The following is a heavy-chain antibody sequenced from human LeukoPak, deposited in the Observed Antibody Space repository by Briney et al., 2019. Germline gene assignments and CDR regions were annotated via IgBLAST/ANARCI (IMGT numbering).Heavy chain of an antibody. D-gene: IGHD3-22*01. CDR1: GYTFTSYH. J-gene: IGHJ6*02. V-gene: IGHV1-8*01. CDR2: MNAKSGHT. Sequence: ASVKVSCKASGYTFTSYHIDWVRQSPGQGPEWMGWMNAKSGHTGYAQKLEGRVTMTRDTSTNTAYLELSGLRSEDTAVYYCARGMFDNSGTYYYFYYALDVWGQGTTVTVSS. CDR3: ARGMFDNSGTYYYFYYALDV.